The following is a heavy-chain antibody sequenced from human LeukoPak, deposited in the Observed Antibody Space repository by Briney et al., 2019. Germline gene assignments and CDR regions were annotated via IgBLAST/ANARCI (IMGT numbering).Heavy chain of an antibody. V-gene: IGHV4-39*01. CDR1: GGSISSSSHY. J-gene: IGHJ2*01. CDR2: IYYSGST. D-gene: IGHD2-21*02. Sequence: SETLSLTCTVSGGSISSSSHYWGWIRQPPGKGLEWIGSIYYSGSTSCNPSLKSRVTESVDTSKNQFSLRLTSVTAADTAVYYCVRHVPSALRIVVVTSDWYFDLWGRGTLVTVSS. CDR3: VRHVPSALRIVVVTSDWYFDL.